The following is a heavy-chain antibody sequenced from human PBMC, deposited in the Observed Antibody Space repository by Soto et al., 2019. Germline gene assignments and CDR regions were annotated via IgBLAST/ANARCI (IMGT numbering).Heavy chain of an antibody. V-gene: IGHV4-34*01. D-gene: IGHD5-12*01. CDR2: INHSGST. CDR1: GGSFSGYY. J-gene: IGHJ3*02. Sequence: SETLSLTCAVYGGSFSGYYWSWIRQPPGKGLEWIGEINHSGSTNYNPSLKSRVTISVDTSKNQFSLKLSSVTAADTAVYYCASGYSGYDQKSDAFDIWGQGTMVTVSS. CDR3: ASGYSGYDQKSDAFDI.